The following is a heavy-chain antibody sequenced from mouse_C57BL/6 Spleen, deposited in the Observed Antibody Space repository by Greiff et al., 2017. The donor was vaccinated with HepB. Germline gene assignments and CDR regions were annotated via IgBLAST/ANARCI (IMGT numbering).Heavy chain of an antibody. V-gene: IGHV1-78*01. CDR1: GYTFTDHT. CDR3: ARSEPYDDGYWYFDV. D-gene: IGHD2-10*02. CDR2: IYPRDGST. J-gene: IGHJ1*03. Sequence: QVQLQQSDAELVKPGASVKISCKVSGYTFTDHTIHWMKQRPEQGLEWIGYIYPRDGSTKYNEKFKGKATLTADKSSSTAYMQLNSLTSEDSAVYVCARSEPYDDGYWYFDVWGTGTTVTVSS.